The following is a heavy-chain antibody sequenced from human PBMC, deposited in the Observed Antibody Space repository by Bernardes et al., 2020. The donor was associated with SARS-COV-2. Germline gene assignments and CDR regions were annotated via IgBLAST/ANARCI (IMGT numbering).Heavy chain of an antibody. D-gene: IGHD3-22*01. CDR2: ISSGGST. J-gene: IGHJ4*02. V-gene: IGHV3-53*04. CDR3: ALTTYYYDSSGYFY. Sequence: GGSLRLSCAASGFTVSSNYMSWVRQAPGKGLEWVSVISSGGSTYYADSVKGRFTISRHNSKNTLYLQMNSLRAEDTAVYFCALTTYYYDSSGYFYWGQGTLVTVSS. CDR1: GFTVSSNY.